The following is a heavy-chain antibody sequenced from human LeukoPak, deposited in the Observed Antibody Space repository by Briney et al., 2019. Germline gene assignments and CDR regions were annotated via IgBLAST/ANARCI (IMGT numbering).Heavy chain of an antibody. CDR2: ISGSGGST. J-gene: IGHJ4*02. D-gene: IGHD1-26*01. V-gene: IGHV3-23*01. CDR1: GFTFSSYA. Sequence: PGGSLRLSCAASGFTFSSYAMSWVRQAPGKGLEWVSAISGSGGSTYYADSVKGRFTTSRDNSKNTLYLQMNSLRAEDTAVYYCAKHGGSYRYYFDYWGQGTLVTVSS. CDR3: AKHGGSYRYYFDY.